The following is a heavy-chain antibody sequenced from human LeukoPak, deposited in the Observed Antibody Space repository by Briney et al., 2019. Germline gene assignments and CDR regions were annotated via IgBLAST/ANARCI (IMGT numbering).Heavy chain of an antibody. V-gene: IGHV1-8*01. J-gene: IGHJ6*02. CDR3: ARDVVVVAATFLYYGMDV. D-gene: IGHD2-15*01. Sequence: ASVKVSCKASGYTFTSYDINWVRQATGQGLEWMGWMNPNSGNTGYAQKFQGRVTMTRNTSISTAYMERSSLRSEDTAVYYCARDVVVVAATFLYYGMDVWGQGTTVTVSS. CDR2: MNPNSGNT. CDR1: GYTFTSYD.